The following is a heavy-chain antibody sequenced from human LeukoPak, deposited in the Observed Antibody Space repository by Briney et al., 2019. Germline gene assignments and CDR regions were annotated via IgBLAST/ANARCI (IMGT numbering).Heavy chain of an antibody. D-gene: IGHD3-22*01. CDR3: AREALHDSSGYYQVPFDY. J-gene: IGHJ4*02. Sequence: SQTLSLTCAISGDSVSSNSAAWNWIRQSPSRGLEWLGRTYYRSKWYNDYAVSVKSRITINPDTSKNQFSLQLNSVTPEDTAVYYCAREALHDSSGYYQVPFDYWGQGTLVTVSS. CDR2: TYYRSKWYN. CDR1: GDSVSSNSAA. V-gene: IGHV6-1*01.